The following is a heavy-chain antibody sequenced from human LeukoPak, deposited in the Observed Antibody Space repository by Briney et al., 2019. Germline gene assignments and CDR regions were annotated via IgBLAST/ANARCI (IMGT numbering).Heavy chain of an antibody. J-gene: IGHJ6*03. D-gene: IGHD1-14*01. CDR3: ASSRNPLYYYYMDV. V-gene: IGHV3-7*01. Sequence: GGSLRLSCAASGFTFSSYWMSWVRQAPGKGLEWVANIKQDGSEKYYVDSVKGRFTISRDNAKNSLYLQMNGLRAEDTAVYYCASSRNPLYYYYMDVWGKGTTVTVSS. CDR2: IKQDGSEK. CDR1: GFTFSSYW.